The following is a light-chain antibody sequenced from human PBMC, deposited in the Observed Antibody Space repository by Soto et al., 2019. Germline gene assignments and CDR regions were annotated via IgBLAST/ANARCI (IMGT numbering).Light chain of an antibody. V-gene: IGLV2-14*03. J-gene: IGLJ7*01. CDR2: DVS. Sequence: QSALTQPASVSGSPGQSITISCTGTSSDVGRYNYVSWYQHHPGKAPKLMLYDVSNRPSGVSDRFSGSRSGNTASLTISGLQAEDGAAYYCSSYTGSSTVFGGGTQLTVL. CDR1: SSDVGRYNY. CDR3: SSYTGSSTV.